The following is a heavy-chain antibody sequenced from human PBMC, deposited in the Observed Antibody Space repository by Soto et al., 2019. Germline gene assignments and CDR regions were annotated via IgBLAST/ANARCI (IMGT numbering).Heavy chain of an antibody. Sequence: QLVESGGGLVQPGGSLRLSCEASGFSFTNDWMTWVRQAPGKGLEWVANIKGDGSKTSYLDSVRGRFTVPRDNAKGLLYPQIDRLRAEDTALNYRSRDVSPVSSDLDFDGFDIWGQGKMVTVSS. CDR3: SRDVSPVSSDLDFDGFDI. J-gene: IGHJ3*02. CDR2: IKGDGSKT. V-gene: IGHV3-7*05. CDR1: GFSFTNDW. D-gene: IGHD6-25*01.